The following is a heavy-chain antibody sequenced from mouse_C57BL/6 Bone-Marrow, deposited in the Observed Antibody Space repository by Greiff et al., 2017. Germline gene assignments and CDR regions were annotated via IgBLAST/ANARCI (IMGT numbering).Heavy chain of an antibody. CDR1: GYTFTSYG. D-gene: IGHD1-1*01. CDR2: IYPRSGNT. J-gene: IGHJ3*01. V-gene: IGHV1-81*01. Sequence: VQLQQSGAELARPGASVKLSCKASGYTFTSYGISWVKQGTGQGLEWIGEIYPRSGNTYYNEKLKGKGTLTGDKSYSTAYMELRSLTSEDSAVYFCAGSSWFDDGGQGTLVTVSA. CDR3: AGSSWFDD.